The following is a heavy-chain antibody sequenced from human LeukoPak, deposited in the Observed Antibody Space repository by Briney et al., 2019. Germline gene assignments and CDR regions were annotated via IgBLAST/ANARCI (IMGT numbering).Heavy chain of an antibody. Sequence: GGSLRLSCAASGFTFSSYWMSWVRQAPGKGLEWVANINQDGSEKYYVDSVKGRFTISRDNAKNSLYLQMNSLRAEDTAVYYCARDPLMISHTGPAWVFQHWGQGTLVTVSS. CDR3: ARDPLMISHTGPAWVFQH. CDR1: GFTFSSYW. J-gene: IGHJ1*01. CDR2: INQDGSEK. V-gene: IGHV3-7*01. D-gene: IGHD3-16*01.